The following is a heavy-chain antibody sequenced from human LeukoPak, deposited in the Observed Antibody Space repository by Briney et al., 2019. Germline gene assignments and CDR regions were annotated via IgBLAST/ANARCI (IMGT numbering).Heavy chain of an antibody. J-gene: IGHJ5*02. V-gene: IGHV4-59*01. D-gene: IGHD2-15*01. CDR2: IYYSGST. Sequence: SETLSLTCTVSGGSISGDFWSWIRRAPGRGLEWIGYIYYSGSTNYNPSLKSRVTISVDMSKNHFSLKLSSVTAADTAVYYCARGPSGGANNWFDPWGQGILVTVSS. CDR3: ARGPSGGANNWFDP. CDR1: GGSISGDF.